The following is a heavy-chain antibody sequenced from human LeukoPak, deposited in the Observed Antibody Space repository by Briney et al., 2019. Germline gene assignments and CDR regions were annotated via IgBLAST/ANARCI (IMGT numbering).Heavy chain of an antibody. CDR1: GGTFSSYA. CDR3: AIGRRYYGSGSYCVY. V-gene: IGHV1-69*01. J-gene: IGHJ4*02. CDR2: IIPIFGTA. Sequence: ASVKVSCKATGGTFSSYAISWVRQAPGQGLEWMGGIIPIFGTANYAQKFQGRVTITADESTSTAYMELSSLRSEDTAVYYCAIGRRYYGSGSYCVYWGQGTLVTVSS. D-gene: IGHD3-10*01.